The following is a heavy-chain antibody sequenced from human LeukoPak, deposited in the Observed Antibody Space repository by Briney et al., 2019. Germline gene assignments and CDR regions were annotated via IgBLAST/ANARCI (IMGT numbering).Heavy chain of an antibody. D-gene: IGHD2-15*01. Sequence: GGSLRLSCAASGFTFGNYAMGWVRQAPGKGLEWVSFISATGGSTYYADSVKGRITISRDNSKNTMSLQMTSLRAEDTAVYYCTKFQDTRHLFNWFDPWGQGTLVTVSS. CDR2: ISATGGST. CDR1: GFTFGNYA. J-gene: IGHJ5*02. V-gene: IGHV3-23*01. CDR3: TKFQDTRHLFNWFDP.